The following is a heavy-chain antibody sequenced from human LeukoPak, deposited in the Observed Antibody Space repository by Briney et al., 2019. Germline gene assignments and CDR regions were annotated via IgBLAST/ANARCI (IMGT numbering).Heavy chain of an antibody. CDR1: GGSISSYY. CDR2: IHYSGDT. J-gene: IGHJ4*02. CDR3: ARVFDYYFDY. Sequence: SETLSLTCTVSGGSISSYYWSWIRQPPGKGLEWIGYIHYSGDTNYNPSLKSRVTILVDTSQNQFSLKLSSVTAADTAVYYCARVFDYYFDYWGQGTLVTVSS. V-gene: IGHV4-59*01. D-gene: IGHD2-21*01.